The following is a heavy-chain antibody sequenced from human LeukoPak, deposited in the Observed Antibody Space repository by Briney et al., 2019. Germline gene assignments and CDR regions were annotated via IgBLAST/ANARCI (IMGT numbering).Heavy chain of an antibody. V-gene: IGHV1-2*02. CDR1: GYTFTGYY. Sequence: ASVKVSCKASGYTFTGYYMHWVRQAPGQGLEWMGWINPNSGGTNYAQKFQGRVTMTRDTSISTAYMELSRLRSDDTAVYYCARDISRVAVAGAYYYYGMDVWGQGTTVTVSS. D-gene: IGHD6-19*01. J-gene: IGHJ6*02. CDR3: ARDISRVAVAGAYYYYGMDV. CDR2: INPNSGGT.